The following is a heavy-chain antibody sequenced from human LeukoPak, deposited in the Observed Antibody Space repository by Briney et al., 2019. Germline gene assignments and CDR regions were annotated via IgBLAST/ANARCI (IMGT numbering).Heavy chain of an antibody. V-gene: IGHV4-39*02. Sequence: LETLSLTCNVSGGSINSNSHYWGWIRQPPGRGPEWIGDVYHSGRAFYNPSFKSRATISIDTSKNHFSLKLTSVTAADTALYYCARLGTVTAYFDHWGQGTLVLVSS. CDR1: GGSINSNSHY. J-gene: IGHJ4*02. D-gene: IGHD2-21*02. CDR2: VYHSGRA. CDR3: ARLGTVTAYFDH.